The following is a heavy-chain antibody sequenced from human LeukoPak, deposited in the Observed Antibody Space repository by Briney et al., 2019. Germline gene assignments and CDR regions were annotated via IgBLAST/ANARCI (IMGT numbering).Heavy chain of an antibody. J-gene: IGHJ4*02. D-gene: IGHD5-18*01. CDR2: IYHSGST. V-gene: IGHV4-38-2*01. CDR1: GYSISSGYY. CDR3: ARVGLRGSYGFDY. Sequence: SETLSLTCAVSGYSISSGYYWGWIRQPPGKGLEWIGSIYHSGSTYYNPSLKSRVTISVDTSKNQFSLKLSSVTAADTAVYYCARVGLRGSYGFDYWGQGTLVTVSS.